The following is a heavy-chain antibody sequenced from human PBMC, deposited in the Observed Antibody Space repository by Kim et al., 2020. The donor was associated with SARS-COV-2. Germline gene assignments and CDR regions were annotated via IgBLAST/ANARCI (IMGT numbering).Heavy chain of an antibody. Sequence: GGSLRLSCAASGFTFSSYAMHWVRQAPGKGLEYVSAISSNGGSTYYANSVKGRFTISRDNSKNTLYLQMGSLRAEDMAVYYCARWAPWLKEHYYYYGMDVWGQGTTVTVSS. CDR2: ISSNGGST. D-gene: IGHD3-9*01. J-gene: IGHJ6*02. CDR1: GFTFSSYA. CDR3: ARWAPWLKEHYYYYGMDV. V-gene: IGHV3-64*01.